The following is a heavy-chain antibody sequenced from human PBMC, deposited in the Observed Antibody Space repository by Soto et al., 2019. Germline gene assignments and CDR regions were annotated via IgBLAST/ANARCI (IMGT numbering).Heavy chain of an antibody. CDR2: IYYSAST. D-gene: IGHD6-13*01. CDR1: VGSVSSRDHY. V-gene: IGHV4-30-4*01. J-gene: IGHJ4*02. Sequence: LXLTCMVFVGSVSSRDHYYNWLRQPPGKALVWIGYIYYSASTYYNPSLKSRVTISVDTSKNHFSLKLSSVTAADTAVYYCVVAAAGPHPLFHYWGQGTLVTVSS. CDR3: VVAAAGPHPLFHY.